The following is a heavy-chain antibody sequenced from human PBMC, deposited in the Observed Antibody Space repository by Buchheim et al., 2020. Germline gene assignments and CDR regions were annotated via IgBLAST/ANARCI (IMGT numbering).Heavy chain of an antibody. J-gene: IGHJ4*02. Sequence: EVQLEESGGGLVQPGGSLRLSCAASGFTLRTYWMHWVRQAPGKGLEWVSRINEDGSFTNYAGSVKGRFTIYRDNAENTPYLQMTSLRVEDTAMYYCARDLSGSQDYWGQGTL. D-gene: IGHD1-26*01. CDR1: GFTLRTYW. CDR3: ARDLSGSQDY. CDR2: INEDGSFT. V-gene: IGHV3-74*01.